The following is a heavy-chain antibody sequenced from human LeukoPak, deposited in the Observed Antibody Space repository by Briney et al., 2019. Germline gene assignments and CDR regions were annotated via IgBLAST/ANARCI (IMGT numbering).Heavy chain of an antibody. V-gene: IGHV3-30-3*01. D-gene: IGHD2-2*01. CDR1: GFTFSSYA. Sequence: GGSLRLSCAASGFTFSSYAMHWVRQAPGKGLEWVVVISYDGSNKYYADSVKGRFTISRDNSKHTLYLQMNSLRAEDTAVYYCARGPGRYCSSTSCSHFDYWGQGTLVTVSS. J-gene: IGHJ4*02. CDR2: ISYDGSNK. CDR3: ARGPGRYCSSTSCSHFDY.